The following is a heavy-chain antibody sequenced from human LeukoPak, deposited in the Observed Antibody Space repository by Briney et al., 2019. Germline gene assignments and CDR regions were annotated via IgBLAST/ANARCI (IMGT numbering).Heavy chain of an antibody. D-gene: IGHD3-9*01. CDR2: IYYSGST. CDR1: GGSISSYY. V-gene: IGHV4-59*08. J-gene: IGHJ6*02. CDR3: ARLAPLKGTIFLYGMDV. Sequence: SETLSLTCTVSGGSISSYYWSWIRQPPGKGLEWIGYIYYSGSTNYNPSLKSRVTISVDTSKNQFSLKLSSVTAADTAVYYCARLAPLKGTIFLYGMDVWGQGTTVTVSS.